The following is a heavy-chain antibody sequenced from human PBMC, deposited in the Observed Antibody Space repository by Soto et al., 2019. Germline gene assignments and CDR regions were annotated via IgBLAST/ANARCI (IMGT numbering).Heavy chain of an antibody. J-gene: IGHJ4*02. Sequence: QVQLQESGPGLVKPSETLSLTCTVSGGSVSSGSYYWSWIRQPPGKVLEWIGYIYYSGSTNYNPSLKSRVTISVDTSKNQFSLKLSSVTAADTAVYYCASEDDYVDYGRPLDYWGQGTLVTVSS. CDR3: ASEDDYVDYGRPLDY. CDR2: IYYSGST. D-gene: IGHD4-17*01. CDR1: GGSVSSGSYY. V-gene: IGHV4-61*01.